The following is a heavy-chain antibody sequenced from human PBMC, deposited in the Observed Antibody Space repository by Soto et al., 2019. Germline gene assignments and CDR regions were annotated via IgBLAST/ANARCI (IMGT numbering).Heavy chain of an antibody. CDR1: GGSISSYY. V-gene: IGHV4-59*12. Sequence: PSETLSLTCTVSGGSISSYYWSWIRQPPGKGLEWIGYIYYSGSINYNPSLRSRVTISVDTSKNQFSLKLSSVTAADTAVYYCAREDSGIDDFWSGAKEGYGMDVWGQGTTVTVSS. CDR2: IYYSGSI. D-gene: IGHD3-3*01. CDR3: AREDSGIDDFWSGAKEGYGMDV. J-gene: IGHJ6*02.